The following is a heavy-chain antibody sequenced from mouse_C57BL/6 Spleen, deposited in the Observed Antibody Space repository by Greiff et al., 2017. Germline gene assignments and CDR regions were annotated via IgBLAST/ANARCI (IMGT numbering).Heavy chain of an antibody. CDR2: IDPSDSYT. CDR1: GYTFTSYW. Sequence: VQLQQPGAELVMPGASVKLSCKASGYTFTSYWMHWVQQRTGPGLEWIGEIDPSDSYTNYNQKFKGKFTLSADNSANTADMQLSSLTSEDSAFDFCARDGRFDYWGQGTTLTVSS. J-gene: IGHJ2*01. D-gene: IGHD1-1*01. CDR3: ARDGRFDY. V-gene: IGHV1-69*01.